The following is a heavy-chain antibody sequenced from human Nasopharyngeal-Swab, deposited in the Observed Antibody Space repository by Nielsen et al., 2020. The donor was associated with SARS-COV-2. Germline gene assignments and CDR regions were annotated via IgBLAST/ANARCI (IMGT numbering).Heavy chain of an antibody. V-gene: IGHV3-7*01. D-gene: IGHD3-10*01. J-gene: IGHJ4*02. CDR2: VNEDGSEK. CDR1: GFRFGRYW. Sequence: GESLTISCTASGFRFGRYWMSWVRQFPGKGLEWVANVNEDGSEKYYVDSVKGRFTISRDNAKNSLHLQMDSLRAEDTAVYYCAREVIIDSWGQGTLVTVSS. CDR3: AREVIIDS.